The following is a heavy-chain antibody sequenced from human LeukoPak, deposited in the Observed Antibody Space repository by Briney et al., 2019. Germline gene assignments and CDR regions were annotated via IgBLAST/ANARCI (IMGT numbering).Heavy chain of an antibody. CDR3: TRGSQDCASASCYNF. CDR2: MNPYSGNT. Sequence: ASVKVSCKASGYTFTSYDINWVRQAAGQGLEWMGWMNPYSGNTGYAQKFQGRVTMTRSTSIRTAYMELGSLTSEDTAVYYCTRGSQDCASASCYNFWGQGTLVTVSS. V-gene: IGHV1-8*01. J-gene: IGHJ4*02. CDR1: GYTFTSYD. D-gene: IGHD2-2*02.